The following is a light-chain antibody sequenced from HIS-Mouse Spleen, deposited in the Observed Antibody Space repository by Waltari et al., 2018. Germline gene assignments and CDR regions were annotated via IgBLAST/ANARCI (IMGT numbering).Light chain of an antibody. CDR2: EGS. Sequence: QSALTQPASVSGSPGQSITLSCTGTSSSVGIYNLVSWYQQHPGKAPKLMIYEGSKRPSGVSNRFSGSKSGNTASLTISGLQAEDEADYYCCSYAGSSTWVFGGGTKLTVL. CDR3: CSYAGSSTWV. J-gene: IGLJ3*02. CDR1: SSSVGIYNL. V-gene: IGLV2-23*01.